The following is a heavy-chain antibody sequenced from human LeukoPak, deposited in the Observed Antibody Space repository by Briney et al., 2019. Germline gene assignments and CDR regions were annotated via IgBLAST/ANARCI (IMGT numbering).Heavy chain of an antibody. CDR3: AKATLSSSGPLN. D-gene: IGHD6-19*01. CDR1: GFTFSSYA. CDR2: ISGSGGDT. V-gene: IGHV3-23*01. J-gene: IGHJ4*02. Sequence: GGSLRLSCAASGFTFSSYAMSWVRQPPGKGLEWVSAISGSGGDTYYADSVKGRFTISRDNSKNTLFLQMNSLRAEDTAVYYCAKATLSSSGPLNWGQGTLVTVSS.